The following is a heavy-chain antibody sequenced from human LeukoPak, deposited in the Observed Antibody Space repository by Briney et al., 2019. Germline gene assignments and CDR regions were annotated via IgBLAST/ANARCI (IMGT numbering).Heavy chain of an antibody. J-gene: IGHJ4*02. V-gene: IGHV3-23*01. D-gene: IGHD5-12*01. CDR3: AKGWISPFGY. CDR1: GFPFRSYG. Sequence: PGGSLRLSCAASGFPFRSYGMSWVRQAPGKGLEWVSGISGSGGSPYYADSVKGRFTISRDNSKNTLFLQMNSLRAEDTAVYYCAKGWISPFGYWGQGTLVTVSS. CDR2: ISGSGGSP.